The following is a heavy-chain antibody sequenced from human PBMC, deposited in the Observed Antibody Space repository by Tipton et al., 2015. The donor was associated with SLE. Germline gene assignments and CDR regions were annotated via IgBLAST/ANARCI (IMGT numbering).Heavy chain of an antibody. CDR1: GASTNTKY. CDR2: LYYSGNT. V-gene: IGHV4-59*12. D-gene: IGHD3-9*01. J-gene: IGHJ6*03. Sequence: TLSLTCTVSGASTNTKYWTWIRQSPGKGLEWIGVLYYSGNTYYNPSLKSPVTLSIDTSKNQFSLKLSFVTAADTALYYCVSELEYFDWLSLSDNHYYFDVWGTGTTVTVSS. CDR3: VSELEYFDWLSLSDNHYYFDV.